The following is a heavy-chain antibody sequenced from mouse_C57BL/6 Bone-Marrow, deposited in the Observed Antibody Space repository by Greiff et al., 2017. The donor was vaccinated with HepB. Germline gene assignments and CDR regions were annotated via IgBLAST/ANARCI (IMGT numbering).Heavy chain of an antibody. V-gene: IGHV1-50*01. CDR1: GYTFTSYW. CDR2: IDPSDIYT. J-gene: IGHJ3*01. D-gene: IGHD3-2*02. CDR3: ARPSSGPFAY. Sequence: VQPQQPGAELFKPGASVKLSCKASGYTFTSYWMQWVKQRPGQGLEWVGEIDPSDIYTNYNQKFKGKATLTVDTSSSTAYMQLSSLTSEDSAVYYCARPSSGPFAYWGQGTLVTVSA.